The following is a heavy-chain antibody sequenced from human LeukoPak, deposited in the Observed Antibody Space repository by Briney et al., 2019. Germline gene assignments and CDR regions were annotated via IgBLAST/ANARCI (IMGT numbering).Heavy chain of an antibody. CDR2: IYTSGST. J-gene: IGHJ3*02. V-gene: IGHV4-4*07. CDR3: ARDRPLHYDILTGYYISDAFDI. CDR1: GGSISSYY. Sequence: SETLSLTCTVSGGSISSYYWSWIRQPAGKGLEWIGRIYTSGSTNYNPSLKSRVTMSVDTSKNQFSLKLSSVTAADTAVYYCARDRPLHYDILTGYYISDAFDIWGQGTMVTVSS. D-gene: IGHD3-9*01.